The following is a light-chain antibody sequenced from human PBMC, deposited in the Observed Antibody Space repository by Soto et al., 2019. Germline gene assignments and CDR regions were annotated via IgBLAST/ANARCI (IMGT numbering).Light chain of an antibody. CDR2: GAS. V-gene: IGKV3-20*01. Sequence: ENVLMQSPGTLSLSPGETATLSCKARHYVSASSLAWYQQKRGQAPRLVIYGASSRATGIPGRFSGSGSGTDFTLTISRLEPEDFAVYYCQQYGSSPWTFGQGTKVDNK. CDR1: HYVSASS. CDR3: QQYGSSPWT. J-gene: IGKJ1*01.